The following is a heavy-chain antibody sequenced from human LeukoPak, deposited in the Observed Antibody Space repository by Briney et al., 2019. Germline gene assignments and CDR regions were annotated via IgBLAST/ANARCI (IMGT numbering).Heavy chain of an antibody. J-gene: IGHJ4*02. CDR2: IIPILGIA. CDR1: GYTFTSYY. CDR3: ARDLPPYYFDY. Sequence: ASVKVSCKASGYTFTSYYMHWVRQAPGQGLEWMGRIIPILGIANYAQKFQGRVTITADKSTSTAYMDLSSLRSEDTAVYYCARDLPPYYFDYWGQGTLVTVSS. V-gene: IGHV1-69*04.